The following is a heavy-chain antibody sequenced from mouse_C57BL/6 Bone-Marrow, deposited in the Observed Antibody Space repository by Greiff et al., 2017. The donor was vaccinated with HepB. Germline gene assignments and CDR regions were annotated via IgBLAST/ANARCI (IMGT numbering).Heavy chain of an antibody. J-gene: IGHJ3*01. D-gene: IGHD1-1*01. CDR3: ARSSSAWFAY. CDR2: IHPNSGST. V-gene: IGHV1-64*01. CDR1: GYTFTSYW. Sequence: QVQLQQPGAELVKPGASVKLSCKASGYTFTSYWMHWVKQRPGQGLEWIGMIHPNSGSTNYNEKFKSKATLTVDKSSSTAYMQLSSLTSEDAAVYYCARSSSAWFAYWGQGTLVTVSA.